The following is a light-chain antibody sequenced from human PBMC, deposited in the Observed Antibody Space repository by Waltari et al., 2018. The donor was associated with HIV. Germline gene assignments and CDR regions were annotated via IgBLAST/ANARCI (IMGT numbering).Light chain of an antibody. J-gene: IGKJ4*01. CDR3: QQRSNWPPEIT. CDR1: QRVSSY. CDR2: DAA. V-gene: IGKV3-11*01. Sequence: EIVLTQSPATLSLSPGERATLSCRASQRVSSYLAWYQQKPGQAPRHLIYDAATRATGIPARFSGSGAGTDFTLTISSIEPEDVAVYYCQQRSNWPPEITFGGGTKVEIK.